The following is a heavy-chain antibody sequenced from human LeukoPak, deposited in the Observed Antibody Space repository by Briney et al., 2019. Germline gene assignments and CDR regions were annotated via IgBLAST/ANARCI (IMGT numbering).Heavy chain of an antibody. CDR2: MSSSGSTI. D-gene: IGHD3-9*01. V-gene: IGHV3-11*01. Sequence: GGSLRLSCAASGFIFNDYYMNWIRQAPGKGPEWVSYMSSSGSTIYYADSVKGRFTISRDNAKNSVYLQMNSLRAEDTAVYYCARDQHTYYDILTGYPEGGGMDVWGQGTTVTVSS. CDR1: GFIFNDYY. CDR3: ARDQHTYYDILTGYPEGGGMDV. J-gene: IGHJ6*02.